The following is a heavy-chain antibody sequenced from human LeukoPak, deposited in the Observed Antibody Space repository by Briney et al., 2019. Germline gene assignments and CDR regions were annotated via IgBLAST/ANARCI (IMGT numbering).Heavy chain of an antibody. V-gene: IGHV3-66*01. Sequence: GGSLRLSCAASGFTVSSNYMSWVRQAPGKGLEWVSVIYSGGSTYYADSVKGRFTISRDNSKNTLYLQMNSLRAEDTAVYYCARWTGSNSGGSLDYWGQGTLVTVSS. D-gene: IGHD2-15*01. J-gene: IGHJ4*02. CDR1: GFTVSSNY. CDR3: ARWTGSNSGGSLDY. CDR2: IYSGGST.